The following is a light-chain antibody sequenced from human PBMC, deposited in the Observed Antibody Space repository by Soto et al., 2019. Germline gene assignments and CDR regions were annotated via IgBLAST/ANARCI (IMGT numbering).Light chain of an antibody. CDR2: GAS. Sequence: EIVMTQSPATLSVSPGERATLSCRASQSISTNLAWYQQKPGQAPRLLIYGASTRATGVPARFSGSGSGTEFTLTISSLQSEDFAVYYCLQPKNWSPTFGQGTKVEIK. CDR3: LQPKNWSPT. J-gene: IGKJ1*01. CDR1: QSISTN. V-gene: IGKV3-15*01.